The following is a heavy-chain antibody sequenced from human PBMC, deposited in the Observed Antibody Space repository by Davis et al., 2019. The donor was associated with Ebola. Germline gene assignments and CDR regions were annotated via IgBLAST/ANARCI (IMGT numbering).Heavy chain of an antibody. J-gene: IGHJ6*02. Sequence: GGSLRLSCAASGFTFSSYAMHWVRQAHGKGLEWVAVITYDGRKKSYADSVKGRFSSSRDNSKNTRYRQMNSLIAEDTAVYYCARDLGSLSAMGTTIFGVVPPTDYYYGMDVWGQGTTVTVSS. CDR3: ARDLGSLSAMGTTIFGVVPPTDYYYGMDV. CDR1: GFTFSSYA. D-gene: IGHD3-3*01. CDR2: ITYDGRKK. V-gene: IGHV3-30*14.